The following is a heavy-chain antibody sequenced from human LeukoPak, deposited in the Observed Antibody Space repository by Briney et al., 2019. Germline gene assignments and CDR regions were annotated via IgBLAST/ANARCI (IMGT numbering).Heavy chain of an antibody. CDR2: IIPIFGTA. CDR1: GGTFSSYA. D-gene: IGHD2-2*02. J-gene: IGHJ6*03. V-gene: IGHV1-69*13. CDR3: ARLAGGYCSSTSCYTGYYYMDV. Sequence: SVKVSCKASGGTFSSYAISWVRQAPGQGLEWMGGIIPIFGTANYAQKFQSRVTITADESTSTAYMELSSLRSEDTAVYYCARLAGGYCSSTSCYTGYYYMDVWGKGTTVTVSS.